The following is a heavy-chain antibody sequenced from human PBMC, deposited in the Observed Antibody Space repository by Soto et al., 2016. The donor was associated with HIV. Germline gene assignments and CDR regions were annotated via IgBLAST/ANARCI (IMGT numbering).Heavy chain of an antibody. J-gene: IGHJ6*02. CDR3: ATKLRGRRYYYGMDV. V-gene: IGHV1-18*01. CDR1: GYTFTNYG. Sequence: QVQLVQSGAEVKKPGASVKVSCKASGYTFTNYGINWVRQAPGQGLEWMGWISAYNGKTNYAQKVQGRVAMTTDTSTSTAYMELRSLRSDDTAVYYCATKLRGRRYYYGMDVWGQGTTATVSS. D-gene: IGHD3-10*01. CDR2: ISAYNGKT.